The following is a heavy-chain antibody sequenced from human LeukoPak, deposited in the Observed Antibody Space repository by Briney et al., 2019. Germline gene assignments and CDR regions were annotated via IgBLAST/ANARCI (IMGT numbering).Heavy chain of an antibody. Sequence: SVKVSCKASGGTFSSYTISWVRQAPGQGLEWMGGIIPIFGTANYAQKFQGRVTITTDESTSTAYMELSSLRSEDTAVYYCARGNLVRAVAGPNFDYWGQGTLVTVSS. CDR1: GGTFSSYT. CDR3: ARGNLVRAVAGPNFDY. CDR2: IIPIFGTA. D-gene: IGHD6-19*01. V-gene: IGHV1-69*05. J-gene: IGHJ4*02.